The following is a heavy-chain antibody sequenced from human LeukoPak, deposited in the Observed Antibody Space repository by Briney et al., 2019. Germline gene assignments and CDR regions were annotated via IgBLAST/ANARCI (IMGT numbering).Heavy chain of an antibody. CDR1: GYTFTSYG. J-gene: IGHJ4*02. Sequence: ASVKVSCKASGYTFTSYGISWVRQAPGQGLEWMGWISAYNGNTNYAQKLQGRVTMTTDTSTSTAYMELRSLRSDDTAVYYCARVEWVLADRWYPTYWGQGTLVTVSS. CDR2: ISAYNGNT. CDR3: ARVEWVLADRWYPTY. V-gene: IGHV1-18*01. D-gene: IGHD3-3*01.